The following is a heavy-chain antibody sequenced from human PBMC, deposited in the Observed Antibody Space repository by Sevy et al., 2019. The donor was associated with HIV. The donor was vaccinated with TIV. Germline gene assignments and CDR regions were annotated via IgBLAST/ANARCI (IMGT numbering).Heavy chain of an antibody. V-gene: IGHV3-49*03. CDR3: TRWKAAQSFFDY. CDR1: GFSFGDFS. CDR2: IKSSFYGGTV. Sequence: GGSLRLSCTSSGFSFGDFSMSWLRQAPGKGLEWVAFIKSSFYGGTVDHAASVKGRFIISRDDSKSNAYLQMNDLKIEDTGVYYCTRWKAAQSFFDYWGQGALVTVSS. J-gene: IGHJ4*02. D-gene: IGHD1-1*01.